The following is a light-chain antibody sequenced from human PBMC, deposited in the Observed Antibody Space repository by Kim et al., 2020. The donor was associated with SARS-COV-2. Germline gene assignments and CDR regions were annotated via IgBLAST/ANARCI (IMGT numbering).Light chain of an antibody. CDR2: DNN. J-gene: IGLJ2*01. Sequence: QSVLTQPPSVSAAPGQKVTISCSGSSSNIGNNYVSWYQQLPGTAPQLLIYDNNKRPSGIPDRFSGSKSGTSATLGITGLQTGDEAEYYCATWDNSLSAVVFGGGTKVTV. CDR1: SSNIGNNY. V-gene: IGLV1-51*01. CDR3: ATWDNSLSAVV.